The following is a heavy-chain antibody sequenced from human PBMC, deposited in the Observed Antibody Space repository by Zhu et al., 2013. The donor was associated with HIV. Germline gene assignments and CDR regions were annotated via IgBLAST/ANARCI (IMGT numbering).Heavy chain of an antibody. CDR1: GYTFTNYY. V-gene: IGHV1-46*01. CDR2: INPSDGSA. CDR3: ARDRLISMKVVRPWFDP. Sequence: QVQLVQSGAEVKRPGASVKVSCKASGYTFTNYYMHWVRQAPGQGLEWMGIINPSDGSATYAQNFQGRVTMTRDTSTSTVYMELSSLRSGDTAVYYCARDRLISMKVVRPWFDPWGQGTLVTVSS. J-gene: IGHJ5*02. D-gene: IGHD3-22*01.